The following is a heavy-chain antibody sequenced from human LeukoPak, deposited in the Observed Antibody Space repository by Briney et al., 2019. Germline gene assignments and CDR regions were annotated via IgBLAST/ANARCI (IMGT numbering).Heavy chain of an antibody. Sequence: PSETLSLTCAVYGGSFSGYYWSWIRQPPGKGLEWIGEINHSGSTNYNSSLKSRVTISVDTSKNQFSLKLSSVTAADTAVYYCARLRIRGHCSSTSCYPWGQGTLVTVSS. V-gene: IGHV4-34*01. CDR1: GGSFSGYY. CDR2: INHSGST. D-gene: IGHD2-2*01. J-gene: IGHJ5*02. CDR3: ARLRIRGHCSSTSCYP.